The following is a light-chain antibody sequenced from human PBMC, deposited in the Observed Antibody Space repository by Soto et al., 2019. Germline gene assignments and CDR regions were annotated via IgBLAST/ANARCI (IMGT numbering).Light chain of an antibody. CDR1: SSDVGGYNY. J-gene: IGLJ1*01. CDR2: DVD. CDR3: CSYAGSYPFV. Sequence: QSVLAQPRSVSGSPGQSVTISCTGTSSDVGGYNYASWYQHHPGKAPKLMIYDVDKRPSGVPGRFSGSKSGNTASLTISGLQAEDEADYYCCSYAGSYPFVFGTGTKLTVL. V-gene: IGLV2-11*01.